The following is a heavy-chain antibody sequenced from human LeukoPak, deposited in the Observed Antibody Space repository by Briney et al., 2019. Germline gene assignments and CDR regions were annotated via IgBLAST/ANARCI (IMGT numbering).Heavy chain of an antibody. D-gene: IGHD3-10*01. CDR1: GDTFNSYA. J-gene: IGHJ4*02. V-gene: IGHV1-69*06. CDR3: AREYYGSGSYYDGYYFDF. Sequence: SVKVSCKVSGDTFNSYAVAWVRQAPGQGLEWMGLIIPAFGTTHYAQRFQGRVTITSDTSTTTAYMELGSLRSEDTAVYYCAREYYGSGSYYDGYYFDFWGQGTLVTVSS. CDR2: IIPAFGTT.